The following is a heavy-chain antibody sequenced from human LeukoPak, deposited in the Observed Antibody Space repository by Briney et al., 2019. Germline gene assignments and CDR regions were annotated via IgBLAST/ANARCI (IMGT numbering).Heavy chain of an antibody. CDR1: GFTFSSYA. D-gene: IGHD6-19*01. Sequence: GSLRLSCAASGFTFSSYAMSWVRQAPGKGLEWVSAISGSGGSTYYADSVKGRFTISRDNSKNTLYLQMNSLRAEDTAVYYCANTVAGGSSFDYWGQGTLVTVSS. CDR2: ISGSGGST. CDR3: ANTVAGGSSFDY. J-gene: IGHJ4*02. V-gene: IGHV3-23*01.